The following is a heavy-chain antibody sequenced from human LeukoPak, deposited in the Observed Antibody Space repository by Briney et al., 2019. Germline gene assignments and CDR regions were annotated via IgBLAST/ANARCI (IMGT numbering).Heavy chain of an antibody. CDR2: IYYNGNT. CDR3: AGLIRPGWFDP. V-gene: IGHV4-39*01. J-gene: IGHJ5*02. D-gene: IGHD1-14*01. CDR1: GDSVSSSNYY. Sequence: PSETLSLTCTVSGDSVSSSNYYWAYIRQPPGKGLEWIGNIYYNGNTYYNPSLKSRLTISIDTSNNQFSLRLTSLTAADTAVYYCAGLIRPGWFDPWGQGTLVTVSS.